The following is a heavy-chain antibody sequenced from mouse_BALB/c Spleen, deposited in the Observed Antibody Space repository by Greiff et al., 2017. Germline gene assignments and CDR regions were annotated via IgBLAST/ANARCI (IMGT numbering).Heavy chain of an antibody. CDR1: GFTFSSFG. D-gene: IGHD2-13*01. CDR3: ASSGFDYEAWFAY. Sequence: EVQGVESGGGLVQPGGSRKLSCAASGFTFSSFGMHWVRQAPEKGLEWVAYISSGSSTIYYADTVKGRFTISRDNPKNTLFLQMTSLRSEDTAMYYCASSGFDYEAWFAYWGQGTLVTVSA. V-gene: IGHV5-17*02. CDR2: ISSGSSTI. J-gene: IGHJ3*01.